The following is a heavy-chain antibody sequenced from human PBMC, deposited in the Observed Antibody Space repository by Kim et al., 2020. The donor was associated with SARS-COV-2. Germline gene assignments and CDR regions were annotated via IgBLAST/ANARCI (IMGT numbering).Heavy chain of an antibody. CDR3: ASEGWVGVSKSDY. D-gene: IGHD1-26*01. V-gene: IGHV4-34*01. Sequence: NPSLKSRVTISANPSKNQFSLKLNSVTAADTAVYYCASEGWVGVSKSDYWGQGTLVTVSS. J-gene: IGHJ4*02.